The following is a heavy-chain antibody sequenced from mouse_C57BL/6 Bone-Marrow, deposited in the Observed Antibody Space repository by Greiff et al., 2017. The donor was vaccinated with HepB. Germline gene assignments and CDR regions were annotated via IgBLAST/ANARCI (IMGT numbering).Heavy chain of an antibody. CDR1: GYTFTSYG. CDR2: IYPRSGNT. Sequence: QVQLKESGAELARPGASVKLSCKASGYTFTSYGISWVKQRTGQGLEWIGEIYPRSGNTYYNEKFKGKATLTADKSSSTAYMELRSLTSEDSAVYFCARSTLITTVGPWFAYWGQGTLVTVSA. CDR3: ARSTLITTVGPWFAY. J-gene: IGHJ3*01. V-gene: IGHV1-81*01. D-gene: IGHD1-1*01.